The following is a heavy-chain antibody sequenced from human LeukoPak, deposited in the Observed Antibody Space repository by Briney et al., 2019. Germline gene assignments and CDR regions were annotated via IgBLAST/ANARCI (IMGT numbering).Heavy chain of an antibody. Sequence: PSETLSLTCTVSGGSISSGGYYWSWIRQYPGKGLEWIGYIYYSGSTYYNPSLKSRVTISVDTSKNQFSLKLSSVTAADTAVYYCARAPGFVRYFDWLLDAFDIWGQGTMVTVSS. D-gene: IGHD3-9*01. CDR3: ARAPGFVRYFDWLLDAFDI. J-gene: IGHJ3*02. CDR2: IYYSGST. CDR1: GGSISSGGYY. V-gene: IGHV4-31*03.